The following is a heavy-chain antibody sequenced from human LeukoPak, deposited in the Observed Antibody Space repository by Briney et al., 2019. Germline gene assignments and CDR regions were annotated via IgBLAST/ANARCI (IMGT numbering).Heavy chain of an antibody. CDR3: ARDNTYMFDY. V-gene: IGHV3-74*01. CDR2: INTEGRTT. D-gene: IGHD2-2*02. J-gene: IGHJ4*02. Sequence: GGSLRLSCAASGFSFSSYWMNWVRQAPGKGLVWVAHINTEGRTTTYADSVKGRFTVARDNAKNTLYLEMNRLRAEDTAVYYCARDNTYMFDYWGQGTLVTVSS. CDR1: GFSFSSYW.